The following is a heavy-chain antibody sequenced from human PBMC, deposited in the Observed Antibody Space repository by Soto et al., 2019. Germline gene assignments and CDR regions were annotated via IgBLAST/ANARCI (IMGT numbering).Heavy chain of an antibody. CDR3: ARGYHDILTGHKPNHYYYAMDV. J-gene: IGHJ6*02. CDR2: INAGNGNT. D-gene: IGHD3-9*01. Sequence: QVQLVQSGAEVKKPGASVKVSCKASGYSFTSYAMHWMRQAPGQRLEWMGWINAGNGNTKYSQKFQGRVTITRDTSASTAYMELSSLRSEDTAVYYCARGYHDILTGHKPNHYYYAMDVWGQGTTVTVSS. V-gene: IGHV1-3*01. CDR1: GYSFTSYA.